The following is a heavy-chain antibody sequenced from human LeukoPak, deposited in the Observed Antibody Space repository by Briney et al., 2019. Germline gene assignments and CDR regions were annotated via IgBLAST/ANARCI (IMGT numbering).Heavy chain of an antibody. D-gene: IGHD7-27*01. CDR2: MSPNSGDT. CDR1: GYTFTSHD. J-gene: IGHJ4*02. CDR3: VRTPPNWGFDY. V-gene: IGHV1-8*01. Sequence: ASVTVSCRASGYTFTSHDINWVRQATGQGLEWMGWMSPNSGDTGYAQKFQGRVTMTSDSSISTAYMELSSLRSEDTAIYYCVRTPPNWGFDYWGQGTLVTVSS.